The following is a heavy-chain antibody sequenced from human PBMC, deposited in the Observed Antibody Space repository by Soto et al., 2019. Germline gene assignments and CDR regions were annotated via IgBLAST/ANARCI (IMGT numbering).Heavy chain of an antibody. J-gene: IGHJ4*02. V-gene: IGHV4-31*03. D-gene: IGHD1-1*01. CDR2: IFYSGTT. Sequence: QVQLQESDPGLVKPSQTLSLTCTVSGGSISSGGYFWSWIRQPPGKGLEWIGNIFYSGTTYYNPSLKRRVTISVDTSKNQFSLKLSSVTAADTAVYFCARGVLYWGQGTLVTVSS. CDR3: ARGVLY. CDR1: GGSISSGGYF.